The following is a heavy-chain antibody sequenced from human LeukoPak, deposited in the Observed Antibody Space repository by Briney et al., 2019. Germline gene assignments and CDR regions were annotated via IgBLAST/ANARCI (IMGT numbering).Heavy chain of an antibody. Sequence: KPSETLSLTCTVSGGSISSGSHYWSWIRQPAGKGLEWIGRIYTSGSTNYNPSLKSRVTISVDTSKNQFSLKLSSVTAADTAVYYCARDTSGSYPGDFDYWGQGTLVTVSS. D-gene: IGHD1-26*01. CDR1: GGSISSGSHY. CDR3: ARDTSGSYPGDFDY. J-gene: IGHJ4*02. V-gene: IGHV4-61*02. CDR2: IYTSGST.